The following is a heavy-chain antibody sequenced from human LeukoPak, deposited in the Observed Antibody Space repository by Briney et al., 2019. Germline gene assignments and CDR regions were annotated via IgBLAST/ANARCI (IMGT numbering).Heavy chain of an antibody. D-gene: IGHD3-10*01. V-gene: IGHV4-30-4*01. Sequence: PSQTLSLTCSVSGGSISRPDHYWSWLRQPPGKGLEWIGFIYDNEKTHYSPSFESRVTISGDTSNNHFSLTLNFVTAADTAIYYCAASQSDYYNSGTYHKIHYWGRGALVTVSS. J-gene: IGHJ4*02. CDR2: IYDNEKT. CDR1: GGSISRPDHY. CDR3: AASQSDYYNSGTYHKIHY.